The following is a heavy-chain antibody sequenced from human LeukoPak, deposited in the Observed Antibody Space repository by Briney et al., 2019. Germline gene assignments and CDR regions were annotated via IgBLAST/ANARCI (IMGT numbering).Heavy chain of an antibody. V-gene: IGHV1-18*01. CDR1: GYSFTSYG. CDR3: ARGYSNPRQSMDV. J-gene: IGHJ6*02. D-gene: IGHD4-11*01. CDR2: ISAYNGNT. Sequence: ASVTVSCTASGYSFTSYGISWVRQAPGQGLEWMGWISAYNGNTNYAQKFQGRVTMTTDTSTTTAYMELRSLSSDDTAVYYCARGYSNPRQSMDVWGQGTTVTVSS.